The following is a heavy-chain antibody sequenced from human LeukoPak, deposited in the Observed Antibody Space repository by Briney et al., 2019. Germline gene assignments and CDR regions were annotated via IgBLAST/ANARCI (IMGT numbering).Heavy chain of an antibody. CDR1: GYTFTGYY. Sequence: ASVKVSCKASGYTFTGYYMHWVRQAPGQGLEWRGWINPNSGGTNYAQKFQGRVTMTRDTFISTAYMELSRLRSDDTAVYYCARDIVATINFDYWGQGTLVTVSS. CDR2: INPNSGGT. CDR3: ARDIVATINFDY. J-gene: IGHJ4*02. D-gene: IGHD5-12*01. V-gene: IGHV1-2*02.